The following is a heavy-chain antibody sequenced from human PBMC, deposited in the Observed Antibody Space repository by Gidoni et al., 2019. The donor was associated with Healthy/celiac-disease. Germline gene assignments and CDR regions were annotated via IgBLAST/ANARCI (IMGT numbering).Heavy chain of an antibody. J-gene: IGHJ4*02. CDR2: ISYDGSNK. CDR3: ARAGVYYDFWSGSGYFDY. D-gene: IGHD3-3*01. CDR1: GFTFSSYA. V-gene: IGHV3-30*04. Sequence: QVQLVESGGGVVQPGRSRRLSCAASGFTFSSYAMHWVRQAPGKGLEWVAVISYDGSNKSYADSVKGRFTISRDNSKNTLYLQMNSLRAEDTAVYYCARAGVYYDFWSGSGYFDYWGQVTLVTVSS.